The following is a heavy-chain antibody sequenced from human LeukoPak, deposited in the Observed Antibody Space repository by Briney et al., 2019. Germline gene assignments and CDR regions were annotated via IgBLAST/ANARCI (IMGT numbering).Heavy chain of an antibody. J-gene: IGHJ4*02. CDR3: TRGDGYNTFDY. V-gene: IGHV3-21*01. CDR1: GFTFSRFS. CDR2: ISSSSSNI. D-gene: IGHD5-24*01. Sequence: GTSLRLPCAASGFTFSRFSMNWVRQAPGKGLEWVSSISSSSSNIYYADSVKGRFTISRDNAKNSLYLHMNSLRAEDTAVYYVTRGDGYNTFDYWGQGNLLTVSS.